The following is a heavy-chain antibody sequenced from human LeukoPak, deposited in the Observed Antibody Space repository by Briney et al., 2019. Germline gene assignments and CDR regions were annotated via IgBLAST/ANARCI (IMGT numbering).Heavy chain of an antibody. V-gene: IGHV4-39*07. D-gene: IGHD6-13*01. J-gene: IGHJ5*02. Sequence: SETLSLTCTVSGGSISSSSYYWGWIRQPPGKGLEWIGSIYYSGSTYYNPSLKSRVTISVDTSKNQFSLKLSSVTAADTAVYYCARGGEAAAGKRRDWFDPWGQGTLVTVSS. CDR1: GGSISSSSYY. CDR3: ARGGEAAAGKRRDWFDP. CDR2: IYYSGST.